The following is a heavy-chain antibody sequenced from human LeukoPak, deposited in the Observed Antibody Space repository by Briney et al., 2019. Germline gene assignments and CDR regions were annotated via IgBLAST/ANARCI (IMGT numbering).Heavy chain of an antibody. V-gene: IGHV4-59*08. CDR2: VYYSGST. D-gene: IGHD1-7*01. Sequence: PSETLSLTCTVSGDSISSYYWSWIRQPPGKGLEWIGYVYYSGSTNYNPSLKSRVTISIDTSKNQFSLKLSSVTAADTAVYYCARQGGTLNWFDPWGQGTLVTVSS. J-gene: IGHJ5*02. CDR3: ARQGGTLNWFDP. CDR1: GDSISSYY.